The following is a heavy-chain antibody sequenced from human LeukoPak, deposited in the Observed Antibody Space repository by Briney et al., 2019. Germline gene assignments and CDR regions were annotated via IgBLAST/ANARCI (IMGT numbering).Heavy chain of an antibody. Sequence: SVKVSCKASGGTFSSYAISWVRQAPGQGLEWMGGIIPIFGTANYAQKFQGRVTITADESTSTAYMELSSLRSEDTAVYYCARTARGYYYDSSGFPDYWGQGTLVTVSS. D-gene: IGHD3-22*01. CDR1: GGTFSSYA. J-gene: IGHJ4*02. CDR3: ARTARGYYYDSSGFPDY. V-gene: IGHV1-69*01. CDR2: IIPIFGTA.